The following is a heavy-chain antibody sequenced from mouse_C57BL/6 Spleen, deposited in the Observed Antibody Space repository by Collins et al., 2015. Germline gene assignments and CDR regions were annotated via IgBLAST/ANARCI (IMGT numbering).Heavy chain of an antibody. V-gene: IGHV1S40*01. CDR2: IFPASGST. CDR1: GYIFITYW. D-gene: IGHD1-2*01. CDR3: ARFYGYPYWYFDV. Sequence: HVQLQQSGPELVRPGASVKLSCKASGYIFITYWMNWVKQRPGQGLEWIGQIFPASGSTNCNEMFEGKATLTVDTSSSTAYMQLSSLTSEDSAVYYCARFYGYPYWYFDVWGAGTTVTVSS. J-gene: IGHJ1*01.